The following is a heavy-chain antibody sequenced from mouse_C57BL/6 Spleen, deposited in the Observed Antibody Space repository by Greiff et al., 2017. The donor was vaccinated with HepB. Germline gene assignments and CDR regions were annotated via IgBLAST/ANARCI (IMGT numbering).Heavy chain of an antibody. CDR2: ISSGSSTI. CDR3: ARVYYYGSWNFDV. J-gene: IGHJ1*03. CDR1: GFTFSDYG. V-gene: IGHV5-17*01. D-gene: IGHD1-1*01. Sequence: EVKVVESGGGLVKPGGSLKLSCAASGFTFSDYGMHWVRQAPEKGLEWVAYISSGSSTIYYADTVKGRFTISRDNAKNTLFLQMTSLRSEDTAMYYCARVYYYGSWNFDVWGTGTTVTVSS.